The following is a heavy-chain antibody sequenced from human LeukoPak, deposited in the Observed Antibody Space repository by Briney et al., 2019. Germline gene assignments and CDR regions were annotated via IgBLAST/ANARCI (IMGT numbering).Heavy chain of an antibody. J-gene: IGHJ4*02. CDR1: GFTFSSYG. Sequence: PGGSLRLSCAASGFTFSSYGMHWVRQAPGKGLEWVAFIRYDGSNKYYADSVKGRFTISRDNSKNTLYLQMNSLRAEDTAVYYCQGAEYYYDSSGYLRGVDYWGQGTLVTVSS. V-gene: IGHV3-30*02. D-gene: IGHD3-22*01. CDR2: IRYDGSNK. CDR3: QGAEYYYDSSGYLRGVDY.